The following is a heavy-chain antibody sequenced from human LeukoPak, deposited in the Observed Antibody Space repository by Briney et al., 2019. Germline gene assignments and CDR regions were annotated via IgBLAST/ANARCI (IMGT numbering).Heavy chain of an antibody. CDR3: ASEGITMVRGVTVNWFDP. Sequence: SETLSLTCTVSGGSVSSGSYYWSWIRQPPGKGLDWIGYIYYSGSTNYNPSLKSRVTISVDTSKNQFSLKLSSVTAADTAVYYCASEGITMVRGVTVNWFDPWGQGTLVTVSS. CDR1: GGSVSSGSYY. J-gene: IGHJ5*02. CDR2: IYYSGST. V-gene: IGHV4-61*01. D-gene: IGHD3-10*01.